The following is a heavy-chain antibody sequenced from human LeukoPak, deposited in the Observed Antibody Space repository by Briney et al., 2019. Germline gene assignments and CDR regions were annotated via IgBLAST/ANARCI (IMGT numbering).Heavy chain of an antibody. D-gene: IGHD6-19*01. CDR3: AKGVSSGWYYFDY. V-gene: IGHV3-9*03. Sequence: GRSLRLSCAASGFTFDDYAMHWVRQAPGKGLEWVSGISWNSGTIGYADSVKGRFTISRDNAKKSLYLQMNSLRAEGMALYYCAKGVSSGWYYFDYWGQGTLVTVSS. J-gene: IGHJ4*02. CDR1: GFTFDDYA. CDR2: ISWNSGTI.